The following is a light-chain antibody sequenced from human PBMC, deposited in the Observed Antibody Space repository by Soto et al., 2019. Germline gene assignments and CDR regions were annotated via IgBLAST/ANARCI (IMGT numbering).Light chain of an antibody. CDR3: QSYDSSLSGFYV. V-gene: IGLV1-40*01. CDR2: GNS. CDR1: SSNIGAGYD. J-gene: IGLJ1*01. Sequence: QPVLTQPPSVSGAPGQRVTISCTENSSNIGAGYDVHWYQQLPGTAPKLLIYGNSNRPSGVPDRFSGSKSGTSASLAITGLQAEDEADYYCQSYDSSLSGFYVFGTGTRSPS.